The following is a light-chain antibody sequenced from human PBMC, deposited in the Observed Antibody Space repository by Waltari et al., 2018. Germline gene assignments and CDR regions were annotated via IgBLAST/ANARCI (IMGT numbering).Light chain of an antibody. CDR3: QVWDGFTEQYA. CDR1: DIGRKK. Sequence: SYVLTQQPSVSVAPGQTATITCEGADIGRKKVHWYQQKPGQATVLVVYDDSDRPSGIPERFSGFNPGNPATLTISRVEAGDEADYYCQVWDGFTEQYAFGTGTKVTVL. CDR2: DDS. V-gene: IGLV3-21*02. J-gene: IGLJ1*01.